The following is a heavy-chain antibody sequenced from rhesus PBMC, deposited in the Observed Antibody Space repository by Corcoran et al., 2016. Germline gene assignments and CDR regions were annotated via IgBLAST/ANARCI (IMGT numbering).Heavy chain of an antibody. CDR1: GGSISSNW. Sequence: QLQLQESGPGLVKPSETLSLPRAVSGGSISSNWWSWIRQPPGKGLVWIGRISGSGVSTSYNPSLKSRVTISTDTSKNQLSLKLISVTAADTAVYYCARDRGTTYWGQGVLVTVSS. CDR2: ISGSGVST. J-gene: IGHJ4*01. CDR3: ARDRGTTY. V-gene: IGHV4-173*01. D-gene: IGHD1-14*01.